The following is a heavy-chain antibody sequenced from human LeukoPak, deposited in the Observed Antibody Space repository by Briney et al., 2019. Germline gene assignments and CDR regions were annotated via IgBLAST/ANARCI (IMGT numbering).Heavy chain of an antibody. CDR1: GYTFTSYG. V-gene: IGHV1-18*01. CDR2: ISAYNGNT. Sequence: GASVKVSCKASGYTFTSYGISWVRQAPGRGLEWMGRISAYNGNTNYAQKLQGRVTMTTDTSTSTAYMELRSLRSDDTAVYYCARDRPYDFWSGYSRFDYWGQGTLVTVSS. J-gene: IGHJ4*02. CDR3: ARDRPYDFWSGYSRFDY. D-gene: IGHD3-3*01.